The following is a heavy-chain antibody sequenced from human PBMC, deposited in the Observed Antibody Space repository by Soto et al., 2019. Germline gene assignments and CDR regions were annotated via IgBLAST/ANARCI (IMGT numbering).Heavy chain of an antibody. D-gene: IGHD2-2*01. J-gene: IGHJ3*01. CDR2: IYWDDDK. Sequence: QITLKEAGPTLVKPTQTLTLTCTFSGFSLSTDGVGVGWIRQPPGKALEWLALIYWDDDKRYSPSLKGRLTITKDTSKNQVVLTMTNMDPVDTATYYCAHAYGGTSWPNDAFDVWGQGTVVTVSS. CDR3: AHAYGGTSWPNDAFDV. CDR1: GFSLSTDGVG. V-gene: IGHV2-5*02.